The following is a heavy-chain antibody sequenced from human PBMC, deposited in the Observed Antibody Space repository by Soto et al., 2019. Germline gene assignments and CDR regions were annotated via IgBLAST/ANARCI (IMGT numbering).Heavy chain of an antibody. D-gene: IGHD3-3*01. CDR1: GYTFTSYD. V-gene: IGHV1-8*01. J-gene: IGHJ6*02. CDR2: MNPNSGNT. CDR3: AIIVDHRVFRFLEWGYYYYYYGMDV. Sequence: QVQLVQSGAEVKKPGASVKVSCKASGYTFTSYDINWVRQATGQGLEWMGWMNPNSGNTGYAQKFQGRVTMTRNTSISTAYMELSILRSEDTAVYYCAIIVDHRVFRFLEWGYYYYYYGMDVWGHGTTVTVSS.